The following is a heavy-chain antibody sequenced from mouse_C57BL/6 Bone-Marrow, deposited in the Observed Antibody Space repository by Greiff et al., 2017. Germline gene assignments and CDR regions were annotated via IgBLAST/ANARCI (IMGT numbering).Heavy chain of an antibody. V-gene: IGHV14-4*01. CDR3: TYYYGSSFRWYFDV. CDR2: IDPENGDT. J-gene: IGHJ1*03. D-gene: IGHD1-1*01. CDR1: GFNIKDDY. Sequence: EVKLMESGAELVRPGASVKLSCTASGFNIKDDYMHWVKQRPEQGLEWIGWIDPENGDTESAPKFQGKAPITADTSSNTAYLQLSSLTSEDTAVYYCTYYYGSSFRWYFDVWGTGTTVTVSS.